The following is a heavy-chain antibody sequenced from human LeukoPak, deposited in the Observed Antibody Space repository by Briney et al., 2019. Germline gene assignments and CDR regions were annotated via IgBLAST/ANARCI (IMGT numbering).Heavy chain of an antibody. CDR1: GFTFSSYG. V-gene: IGHV3-30*18. D-gene: IGHD3-22*01. CDR3: AKPRYDSSGSFDY. CDR2: ISYDGSNK. Sequence: PGGSLRLSCAASGFTFSSYGMHWVRQAPGKGLEWVAVISYDGSNKYYADSVKGRFTISRDNSKNTLYLQMNSLRAEDTAVYYCAKPRYDSSGSFDYWGQGTLVTVSS. J-gene: IGHJ4*02.